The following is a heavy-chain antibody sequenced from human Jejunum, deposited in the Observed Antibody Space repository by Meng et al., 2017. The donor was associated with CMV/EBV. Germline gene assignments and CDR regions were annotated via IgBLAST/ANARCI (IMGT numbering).Heavy chain of an antibody. J-gene: IGHJ4*02. CDR3: ARAGYSSIGYSSSWPPGDFDS. Sequence: AVSYWISQSPSVGLGWLGMTHYRSNLYNDSAPSVTTRMTIDPDTSKNQFSLQLNSVTPEDTAVYYCARAGYSSIGYSSSWPPGDFDSWGQGTLVTVSS. V-gene: IGHV6-1*01. CDR1: AV. D-gene: IGHD6-13*01. CDR2: THYRSNLYN.